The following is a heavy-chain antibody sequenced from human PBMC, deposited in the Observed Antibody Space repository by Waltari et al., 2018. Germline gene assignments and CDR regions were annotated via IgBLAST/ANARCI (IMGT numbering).Heavy chain of an antibody. Sequence: QVKLVQSGAEVKKPGASVKVSCKASGYTFTGYYMHWMRQAPGQGLEWMGRINLNSGGTNYAQKLQGRVTMTRDTSISTAYMELSRLRADDTAVYYCATGNEAAAGGYWGQGTLVTVSS. CDR2: INLNSGGT. D-gene: IGHD6-13*01. V-gene: IGHV1-2*06. J-gene: IGHJ4*02. CDR1: GYTFTGYY. CDR3: ATGNEAAAGGY.